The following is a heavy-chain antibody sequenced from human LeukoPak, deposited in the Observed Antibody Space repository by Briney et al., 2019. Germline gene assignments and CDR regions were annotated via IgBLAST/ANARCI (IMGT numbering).Heavy chain of an antibody. CDR3: ARARGGYYYVDY. Sequence: SETLSLTCTVSGGSISSGGYYWSWIRQHPGKGLGWIGYIYYSGSTYYNPSLKSRVTISVDTSKNQFSLKLSSVTAADTAVYYCARARGGYYYVDYWGQGTLVTVSS. J-gene: IGHJ4*02. D-gene: IGHD2-21*01. CDR2: IYYSGST. V-gene: IGHV4-31*03. CDR1: GGSISSGGYY.